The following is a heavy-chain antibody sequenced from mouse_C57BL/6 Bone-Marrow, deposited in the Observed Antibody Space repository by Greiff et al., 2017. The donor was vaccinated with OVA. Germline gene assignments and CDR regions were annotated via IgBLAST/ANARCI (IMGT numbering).Heavy chain of an antibody. J-gene: IGHJ2*01. CDR1: GFAFSSSW. CDR3: AREDFYYGSSFDY. V-gene: IGHV1-82*01. D-gene: IGHD1-1*01. CDR2: IYPGDGDT. Sequence: QVQLQQSGPELVKPGASVKISCKASGFAFSSSWMNWVKQRPGKGLEWIGRIYPGDGDTNYNGKFKGKATLTADKSSSTAYMQLSSLTSEDSAVYVCAREDFYYGSSFDYWGQGTTLTVSS.